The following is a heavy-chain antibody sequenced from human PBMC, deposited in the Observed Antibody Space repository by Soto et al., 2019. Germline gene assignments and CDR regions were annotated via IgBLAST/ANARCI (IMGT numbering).Heavy chain of an antibody. D-gene: IGHD3-10*01. CDR2: IYYSGST. V-gene: IGHV4-59*01. CDR1: GGSISSYY. J-gene: IGHJ3*02. Sequence: SETLSLTCTVSGGSISSYYWSWIRQPPGKGLEWIGYIYYSGSTNYNPSLKSRVTISVDTSKNQFSLKLSSVTAADTAVYYCARDRGVRGPFDIWGQGTMVTVSS. CDR3: ARDRGVRGPFDI.